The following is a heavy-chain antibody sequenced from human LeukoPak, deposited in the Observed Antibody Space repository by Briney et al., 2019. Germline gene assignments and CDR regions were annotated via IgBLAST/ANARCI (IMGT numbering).Heavy chain of an antibody. CDR3: ARDSRQAAAGTEGQFDY. Sequence: ASVKVSCKASGYTFTSYGISWVRQAPGQGLEWMGWISAYNGNTNYAQKLQGRVTMTTDTSTSTAYMELRSLRSDDTAVYYCARDSRQAAAGTEGQFDYWGRGTLVTVSS. D-gene: IGHD6-13*01. CDR2: ISAYNGNT. J-gene: IGHJ4*02. V-gene: IGHV1-18*01. CDR1: GYTFTSYG.